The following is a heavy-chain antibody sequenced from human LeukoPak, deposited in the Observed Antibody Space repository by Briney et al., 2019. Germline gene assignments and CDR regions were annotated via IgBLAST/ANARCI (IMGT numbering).Heavy chain of an antibody. CDR1: GFTVSSYY. CDR3: ARYGYGYGKPIDY. Sequence: GGSLRLSCAASGFTVSSYYMSWIRQAPGKGLEWVSYISSSSSSTNYADSVKGRFTISRDNAKNSLYLQMNSLRAEDTAVYYCARYGYGYGKPIDYWGQGTLVTVSS. CDR2: ISSSSSST. V-gene: IGHV3-11*03. D-gene: IGHD5-18*01. J-gene: IGHJ4*02.